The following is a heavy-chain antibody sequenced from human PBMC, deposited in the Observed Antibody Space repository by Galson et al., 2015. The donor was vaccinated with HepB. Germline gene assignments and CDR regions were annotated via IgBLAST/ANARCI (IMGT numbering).Heavy chain of an antibody. CDR3: AKHIRNLAVPAAGFDF. Sequence: SLRLSCAASGFTFSSYAMSWVRQAPGKGLEWVSGISGSGGSTYYAESVKGRFTISRDNSKSTLYVQMNSLRAEDTAVYYCAKHIRNLAVPAAGFDFWGLGTLVTVSS. V-gene: IGHV3-23*01. CDR1: GFTFSSYA. CDR2: ISGSGGST. J-gene: IGHJ4*02. D-gene: IGHD2-2*01.